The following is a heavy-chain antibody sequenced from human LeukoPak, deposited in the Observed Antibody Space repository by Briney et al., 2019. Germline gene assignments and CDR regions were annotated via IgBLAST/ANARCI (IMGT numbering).Heavy chain of an antibody. CDR3: ASSYYYGSGSYFGIYYYYGMDV. D-gene: IGHD3-10*01. J-gene: IGHJ6*02. CDR1: GGSISSSNW. CDR2: IYHSGST. V-gene: IGHV4-4*02. Sequence: SETLSLTCAVSGGSISSSNWWSWVRQPPGKGLEWIGEIYHSGSTNYNPSLKSRVTISVDKSKNQFSLKLSSMTAADTAVYYCASSYYYGSGSYFGIYYYYGMDVWGQGTTVTVSS.